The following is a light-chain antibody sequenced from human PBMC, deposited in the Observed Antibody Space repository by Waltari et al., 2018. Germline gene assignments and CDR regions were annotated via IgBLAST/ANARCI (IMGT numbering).Light chain of an antibody. Sequence: DIQMTQSPASLSASVGDRVTITCQASQDISNYLTWYQQKPGKAPKLLIYDASNLETGVPSRFSGSGSGTDFTFTISSLQPEDIATYYCQQYDNLLVTFGPGTKVDIK. J-gene: IGKJ3*01. CDR2: DAS. V-gene: IGKV1-33*01. CDR3: QQYDNLLVT. CDR1: QDISNY.